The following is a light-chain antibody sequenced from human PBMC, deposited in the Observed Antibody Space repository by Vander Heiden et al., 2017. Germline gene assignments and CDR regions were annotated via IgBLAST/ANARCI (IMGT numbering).Light chain of an antibody. CDR2: AAS. J-gene: IGKJ3*01. CDR1: QGIRND. V-gene: IGKV1-6*01. CDR3: QQDDNFPIT. Sequence: AIQMTQAPSSLSASVGDRVTITCRASQGIRNDLGWYQQKPGKAPKLLIYAASSLQSGVPSRFSGSGSGTDFTLTISSLQPEDFATYYCQQDDNFPITFGHGTKVDIK.